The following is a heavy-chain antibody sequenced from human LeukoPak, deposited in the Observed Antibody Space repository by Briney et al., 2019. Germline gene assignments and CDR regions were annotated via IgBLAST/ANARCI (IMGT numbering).Heavy chain of an antibody. Sequence: VSVTVSCKASGYTFTSYYMHWVRQAPGQGLEWMGIINPSGGSTSYAQKFQGRVTMTRDTSTSTAYMELSSLRSEDTAVYYSARAGYPYIGSSHYFDYWGQGTLVTVSS. CDR1: GYTFTSYY. D-gene: IGHD6-6*01. CDR3: ARAGYPYIGSSHYFDY. J-gene: IGHJ4*02. CDR2: INPSGGST. V-gene: IGHV1-46*01.